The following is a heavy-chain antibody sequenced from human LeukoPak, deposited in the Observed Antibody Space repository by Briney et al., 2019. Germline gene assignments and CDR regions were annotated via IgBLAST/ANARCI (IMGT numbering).Heavy chain of an antibody. Sequence: ASVKLSCKSSVYSFTSYDINWVRQATGQGLEWMGWMNPNSGNTGYAQKFQGRVTMTRNTSISTAYMELSSLRSEDTAVYYCARVALPYCSGGSCYSYYYYGMDVWGQGTTVTVSS. J-gene: IGHJ6*02. CDR1: VYSFTSYD. V-gene: IGHV1-8*01. D-gene: IGHD2-15*01. CDR3: ARVALPYCSGGSCYSYYYYGMDV. CDR2: MNPNSGNT.